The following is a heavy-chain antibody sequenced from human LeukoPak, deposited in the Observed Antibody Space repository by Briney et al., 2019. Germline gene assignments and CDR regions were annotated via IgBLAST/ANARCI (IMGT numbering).Heavy chain of an antibody. CDR2: INHSGST. J-gene: IGHJ6*03. CDR1: GGSISSYY. Sequence: PSETLSLTCTVSGGSISSYYWSWIRQPPGKGLEWIGEINHSGSTNYNPSLKSRVTISVDTSKNQFSLKLSSVTAADTAVYYCARRGSTRGRVWDRGYYYYMDVWGKGTTVTISS. D-gene: IGHD3-16*01. V-gene: IGHV4-34*01. CDR3: ARRGSTRGRVWDRGYYYYMDV.